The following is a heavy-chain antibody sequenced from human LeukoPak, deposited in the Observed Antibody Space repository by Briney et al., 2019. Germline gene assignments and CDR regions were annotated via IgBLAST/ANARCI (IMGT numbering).Heavy chain of an antibody. CDR3: AKDVCTSPRCLLYFDS. J-gene: IGHJ4*02. CDR1: GFAFGNYA. V-gene: IGHV3-23*01. Sequence: GGSLRLSCTTSGFAFGNYAMNWVRQAPGKGPEWVSGISGFNTYYADSVKGRFTIFRDNSKNVLYLQMDRLRAEDTAVYSCAKDVCTSPRCLLYFDSWSQGTLVTVSS. CDR2: ISGFNT. D-gene: IGHD2-8*01.